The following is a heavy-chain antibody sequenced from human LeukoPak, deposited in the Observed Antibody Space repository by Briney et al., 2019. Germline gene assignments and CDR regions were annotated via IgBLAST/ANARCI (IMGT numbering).Heavy chain of an antibody. CDR1: GYTFTSYY. CDR3: ARSGRQWLLDY. CDR2: INPSGGNT. D-gene: IGHD6-19*01. V-gene: IGHV1-46*01. Sequence: ASVKVSCKASGYTFTSYYIHWVRQAPGQGLEWMGLINPSGGNTNYAQKLQGRVTMTTDTSTSTAYMELRSLRSDDPAVYYCARSGRQWLLDYWGQGTLVTVSS. J-gene: IGHJ4*02.